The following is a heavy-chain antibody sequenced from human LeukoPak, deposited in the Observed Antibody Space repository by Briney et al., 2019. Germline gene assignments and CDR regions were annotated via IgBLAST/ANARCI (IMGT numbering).Heavy chain of an antibody. V-gene: IGHV1-2*02. D-gene: IGHD5-12*01. J-gene: IGHJ2*01. Sequence: SSVTVSCKASVYTLTYYYMHWVRQAPAQGREWMGCINPNSGGTNYAQKFQGRVTMTRDTSISTAYMELSRLTSDDTAVYYCARDLGSIVATFDFFWYFDLWGRGTLLSVSS. CDR1: VYTLTYYY. CDR2: INPNSGGT. CDR3: ARDLGSIVATFDFFWYFDL.